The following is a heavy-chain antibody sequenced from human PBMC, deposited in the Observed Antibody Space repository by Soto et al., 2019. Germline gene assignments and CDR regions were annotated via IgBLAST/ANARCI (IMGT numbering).Heavy chain of an antibody. CDR3: ARSFLAVVPSQTFDY. Sequence: ASVKVSCKASGYTFTSYGISWVRQAPGQGLEWMGWISAYNGNTNYAQKLQGRVTMTTDTSTSTAYMELRSLRSDDTAVYYCARSFLAVVPSQTFDYWGQGTLVT. CDR1: GYTFTSYG. D-gene: IGHD2-15*01. CDR2: ISAYNGNT. J-gene: IGHJ4*02. V-gene: IGHV1-18*01.